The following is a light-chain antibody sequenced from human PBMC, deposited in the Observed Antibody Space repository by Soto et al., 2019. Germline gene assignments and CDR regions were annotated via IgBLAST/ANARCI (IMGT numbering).Light chain of an antibody. CDR1: QSISNS. J-gene: IGKJ2*01. CDR3: QQYNSWPPRT. Sequence: EIVMTQSPASLSVSPGETATLSRRASQSISNSLAWYQQKPGQAPSLLIYGASTRATGIPARFSGSGSGTEFTLTISSLQSEDSALYYCQQYNSWPPRTFGQGTKLEIK. V-gene: IGKV3-15*01. CDR2: GAS.